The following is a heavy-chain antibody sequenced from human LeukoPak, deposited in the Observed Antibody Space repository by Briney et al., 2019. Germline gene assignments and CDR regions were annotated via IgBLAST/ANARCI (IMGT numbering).Heavy chain of an antibody. CDR3: TRGAREGDYTFDY. Sequence: GGSLRLSCITSGFTFGDYAMSWFRQAPGKGLEWVGFIRSKAYGGTTEYAASVKGRFTISRDDAESIAYLQMRSLKTEDTAVYYCTRGAREGDYTFDYWGQGTLVTVSS. CDR2: IRSKAYGGTT. V-gene: IGHV3-49*03. CDR1: GFTFGDYA. D-gene: IGHD4-17*01. J-gene: IGHJ4*02.